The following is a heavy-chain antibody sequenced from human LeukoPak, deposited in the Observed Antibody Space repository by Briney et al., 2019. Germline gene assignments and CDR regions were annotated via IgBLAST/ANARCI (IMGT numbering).Heavy chain of an antibody. CDR3: ARDLANWGSPDAFDI. V-gene: IGHV4-31*03. D-gene: IGHD7-27*01. CDR1: GGCSGSGGYY. Sequence: SGTLSLTCTVSGGCSGSGGYYWGWIRQHPGKGLEWIGYIYYSGSTYYNPSLKSRVTISVDTSKNQFSLKLSSVTAADTAVYYCARDLANWGSPDAFDIWGQGTMVTVSS. J-gene: IGHJ3*02. CDR2: IYYSGST.